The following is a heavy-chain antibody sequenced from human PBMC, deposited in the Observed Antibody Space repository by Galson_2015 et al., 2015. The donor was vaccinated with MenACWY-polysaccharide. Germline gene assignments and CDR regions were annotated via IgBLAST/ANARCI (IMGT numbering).Heavy chain of an antibody. CDR3: ATGHRDFWSGYYGSGDYGMDV. D-gene: IGHD3-3*01. J-gene: IGHJ6*02. CDR1: GFTFSSYG. V-gene: IGHV3-30*03. Sequence: SLRLSCAASGFTFSSYGMHWVRQAPGKGLEWVAVISYDGSNKYYADSVKGRFTISRDNSKNTLYLQMNSLRAEDTAVYYCATGHRDFWSGYYGSGDYGMDVWGQGTTVTVSS. CDR2: ISYDGSNK.